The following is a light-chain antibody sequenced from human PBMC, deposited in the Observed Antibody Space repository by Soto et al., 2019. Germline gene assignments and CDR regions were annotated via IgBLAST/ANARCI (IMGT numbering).Light chain of an antibody. CDR2: EVS. Sequence: QSALTQPASVSGSPGQSITISCTATNSDSGSYNLVSWYQQHPGEAPKLLISEVSNRPSGVSYRFPGSKSANTASLTISGLQAEDEADYYCASFTSSNTYVFGTGTKVTVL. CDR1: NSDSGSYNL. J-gene: IGLJ1*01. CDR3: ASFTSSNTYV. V-gene: IGLV2-14*02.